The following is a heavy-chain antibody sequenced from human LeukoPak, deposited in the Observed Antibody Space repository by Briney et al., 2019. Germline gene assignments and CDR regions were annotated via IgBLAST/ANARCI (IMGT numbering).Heavy chain of an antibody. CDR2: IYSTGST. V-gene: IGHV4-4*07. D-gene: IGHD6-13*01. CDR1: GGSISSYY. J-gene: IGHJ5*02. Sequence: SETLSLTCTVSGGSISSYYWSWIRQPAGKGLEWIGRIYSTGSTNYNPSLKSRVTMSVDTSKNQFSLRLRSVTAADTAVYYCAKQIALAGTAGFDLLGQGALVTVSS. CDR3: AKQIALAGTAGFDL.